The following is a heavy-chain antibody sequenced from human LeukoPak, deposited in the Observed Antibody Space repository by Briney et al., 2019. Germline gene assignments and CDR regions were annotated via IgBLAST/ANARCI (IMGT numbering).Heavy chain of an antibody. J-gene: IGHJ3*02. CDR3: AREGVGDYGSFDI. D-gene: IGHD4-17*01. CDR1: GGSISSYY. Sequence: SEALSLTCTVSGGSISSYYRSWIRQPPGKGLEWIGYIYYSGSTNYNPSLKSRVTISVDTSKNQFSLKLSSVTAADTAVYYCAREGVGDYGSFDIWGQGTMVTVSS. CDR2: IYYSGST. V-gene: IGHV4-59*01.